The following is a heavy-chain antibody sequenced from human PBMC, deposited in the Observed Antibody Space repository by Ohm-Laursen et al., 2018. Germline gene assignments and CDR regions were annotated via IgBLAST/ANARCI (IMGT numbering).Heavy chain of an antibody. J-gene: IGHJ4*02. V-gene: IGHV3-15*01. CDR1: GFTFINAW. Sequence: SLRLSCAASGFTFINAWMNWVRQAPGKGLEWVGRIKSKTDGGTTDYAAPVKGRFTISRDDSKNTLYLQINSLKTEDTAVYYCTTDPAEGYYFDYWGQGTLVTVSS. CDR3: TTDPAEGYYFDY. D-gene: IGHD2-15*01. CDR2: IKSKTDGGTT.